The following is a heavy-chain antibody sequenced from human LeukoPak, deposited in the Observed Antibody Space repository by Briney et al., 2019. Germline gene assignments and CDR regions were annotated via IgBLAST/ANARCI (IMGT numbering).Heavy chain of an antibody. CDR1: GGSISSGSYY. CDR3: ARARSSRRFDY. D-gene: IGHD6-13*01. CDR2: IYTSGST. J-gene: IGHJ4*02. V-gene: IGHV4-61*02. Sequence: PSQTLSLTCTVSGGSISSGSYYWSWIRQPAGKGLEWIGRIYTSGSTNYNPSLKSRVTISVDTSKNQFSLKLSSVTAADTAVYYCARARSSRRFDYWGQGTLVTVSS.